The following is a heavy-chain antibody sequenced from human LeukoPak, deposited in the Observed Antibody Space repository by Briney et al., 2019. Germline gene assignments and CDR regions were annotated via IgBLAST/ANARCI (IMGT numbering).Heavy chain of an antibody. V-gene: IGHV4-39*07. D-gene: IGHD3-10*01. CDR1: GGSISITTYY. Sequence: SETLSLTCTVSGGSISITTYYWGWIRQPPGKGLEWIGNIYYSGSTYYNPSLKSRVTISVDTSKNQFSLKLSSVTAADTAVYYCARDYMVRGVIDYWGQGTLVTVSS. J-gene: IGHJ4*02. CDR2: IYYSGST. CDR3: ARDYMVRGVIDY.